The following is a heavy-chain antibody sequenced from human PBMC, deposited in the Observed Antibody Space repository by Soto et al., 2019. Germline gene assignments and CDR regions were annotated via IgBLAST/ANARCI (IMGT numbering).Heavy chain of an antibody. CDR2: IYYSGST. Sequence: RSLTCTVSGGSISSGGYYWSWIRQHPGKGLEWIGYIYYSGSTYYNPSLKSRVTISVDTSKNQFSLKLSSVTAADTAVYYCARLGGAAAGTRWFDPWGQGTLVTVSS. D-gene: IGHD6-13*01. CDR3: ARLGGAAAGTRWFDP. J-gene: IGHJ5*02. CDR1: GGSISSGGYY. V-gene: IGHV4-31*03.